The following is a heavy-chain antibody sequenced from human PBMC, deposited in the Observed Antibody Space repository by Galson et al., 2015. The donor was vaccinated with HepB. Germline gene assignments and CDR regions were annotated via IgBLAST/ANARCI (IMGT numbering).Heavy chain of an antibody. CDR2: INPNSGGS. CDR3: ATNTVVKGGYYFDY. D-gene: IGHD4-23*01. V-gene: IGHV1-2*02. Sequence: SVKVSCKASGYTFTSYGISWVRQAPGQGLEWMGWINPNSGGSNYAQKFQGRVTMTRDTSISTAYMELSRLRSDDTAVYYCATNTVVKGGYYFDYWGQGTLVTVSS. CDR1: GYTFTSYG. J-gene: IGHJ4*02.